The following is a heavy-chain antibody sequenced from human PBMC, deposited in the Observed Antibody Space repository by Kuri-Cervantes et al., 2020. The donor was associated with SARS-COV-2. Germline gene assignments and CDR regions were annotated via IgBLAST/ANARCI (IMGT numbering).Heavy chain of an antibody. CDR3: ARKKTDMDV. CDR1: GFTFSSYS. D-gene: IGHD1-14*01. V-gene: IGHV3-23*01. CDR2: ISGSGGST. J-gene: IGHJ6*03. Sequence: GSLRLSCAASGFTFSSYSMNWVRQAPGKGLEWVSAISGSGGSTYYADSVKGRFTISRDNSKNTLYLQMNSLRAEDTAVYYCARKKTDMDVWGKGTTVTVSS.